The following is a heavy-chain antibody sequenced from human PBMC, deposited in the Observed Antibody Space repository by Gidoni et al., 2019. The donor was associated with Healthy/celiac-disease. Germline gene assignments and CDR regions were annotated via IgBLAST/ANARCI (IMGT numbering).Heavy chain of an antibody. J-gene: IGHJ4*02. Sequence: QLQLQESGPGLVKPSETLSLPCTVSGGSISSSSYYWGWIRQPPGKGLEWIGSIYYSGSTYYNPSLKSRVTISVDTSKNQFSLKLSSVTAADTAVYYCAREGGAGYSSSWYFDYWGQGTLVTVSS. V-gene: IGHV4-39*07. CDR1: GGSISSSSYY. CDR2: IYYSGST. D-gene: IGHD6-13*01. CDR3: AREGGAGYSSSWYFDY.